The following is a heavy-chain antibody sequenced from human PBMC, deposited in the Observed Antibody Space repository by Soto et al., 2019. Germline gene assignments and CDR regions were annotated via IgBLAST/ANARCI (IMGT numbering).Heavy chain of an antibody. CDR3: ARDSESRDGYNMKLDY. V-gene: IGHV4-59*01. Sequence: SETLSLTCTVSGGSISDFYWSWIRQPPGKGLEWIGYIYYSGSTNYNPSLKSRVTISVDTSKNQFSLKLTSVTAADTAVYYCARDSESRDGYNMKLDYWVQGTLVTVSS. J-gene: IGHJ4*02. CDR2: IYYSGST. CDR1: GGSISDFY. D-gene: IGHD5-12*01.